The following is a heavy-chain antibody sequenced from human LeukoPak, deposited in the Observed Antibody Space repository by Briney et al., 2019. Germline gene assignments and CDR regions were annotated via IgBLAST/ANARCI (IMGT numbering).Heavy chain of an antibody. V-gene: IGHV1-2*02. J-gene: IGHJ4*02. D-gene: IGHD3-16*02. Sequence: ASVKVSCKASGYTFTGYYMHWVRQAPGQGLEWMGWINPNSGGTNYAQKFQGRVTMTRDTSISTAYMELSRLRSDDTAVYYCASSFYDYVWGSYRYRPLDYWGQGTLVTVSS. CDR1: GYTFTGYY. CDR2: INPNSGGT. CDR3: ASSFYDYVWGSYRYRPLDY.